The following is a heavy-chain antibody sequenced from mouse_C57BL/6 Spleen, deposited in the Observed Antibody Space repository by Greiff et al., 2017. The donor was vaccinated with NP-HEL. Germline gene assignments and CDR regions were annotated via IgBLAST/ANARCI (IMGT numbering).Heavy chain of an antibody. CDR2: IDPSDSYT. CDR3: AITAVVARGAMDY. J-gene: IGHJ4*01. V-gene: IGHV1-69*01. Sequence: QVQLQQPGAELVMPGASVKLSCKASGYTFTSYWMHWVKQRPGQGLEWIGEIDPSDSYTNYNQKFKGKSTLTGDKSSSTAYMQLSSLTSEDSAVYYCAITAVVARGAMDYWGQGTSVTVSS. CDR1: GYTFTSYW. D-gene: IGHD1-1*01.